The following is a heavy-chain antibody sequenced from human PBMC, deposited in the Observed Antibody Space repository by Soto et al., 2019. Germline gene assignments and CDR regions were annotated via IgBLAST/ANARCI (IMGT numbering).Heavy chain of an antibody. Sequence: ASVKVSCKASGYTFTRYGISWVRQAPGQGLEWMGWISAYNGNTNYAQKLQGRVTMTTDTSTSTAYMELRSLRSDDTAVYYCARRTIAVAVVPDAFDIWGQGTMVTVSS. CDR2: ISAYNGNT. J-gene: IGHJ3*02. V-gene: IGHV1-18*01. CDR3: ARRTIAVAVVPDAFDI. D-gene: IGHD6-19*01. CDR1: GYTFTRYG.